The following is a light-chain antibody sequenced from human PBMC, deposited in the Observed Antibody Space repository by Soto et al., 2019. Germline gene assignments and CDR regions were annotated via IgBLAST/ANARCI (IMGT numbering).Light chain of an antibody. CDR2: AAS. J-gene: IGKJ1*01. V-gene: IGKV1-8*01. CDR1: QGISSY. CDR3: QQSYTTSWT. Sequence: AIRMTQSPSSLSASTGDRVTITCRASQGISSYLAWYQQKPGKAPKLLIYAASSVQSGVPSRFSGSGSGTDFTLTISSLQAEDIATYYCQQSYTTSWTFGQGTKVDI.